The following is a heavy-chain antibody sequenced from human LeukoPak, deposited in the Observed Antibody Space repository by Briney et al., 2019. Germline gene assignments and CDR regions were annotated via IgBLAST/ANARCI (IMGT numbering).Heavy chain of an antibody. CDR1: GFPFSNYW. J-gene: IGHJ4*02. CDR3: ARDPDICSGGSCYSDFDY. D-gene: IGHD2-15*01. Sequence: PGGSLRLFCAASGFPFSNYWMLWVRRAPGKGLVCVSRIKREGSSTSYADFVKGRFTISIENAKNTMYLQMNSLRAEDTAVYYCARDPDICSGGSCYSDFDYWGQGTLVTVSS. CDR2: IKREGSST. V-gene: IGHV3-74*01.